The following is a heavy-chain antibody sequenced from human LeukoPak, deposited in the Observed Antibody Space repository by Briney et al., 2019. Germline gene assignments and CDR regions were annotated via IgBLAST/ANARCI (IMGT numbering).Heavy chain of an antibody. J-gene: IGHJ3*02. V-gene: IGHV3-21*01. CDR3: ARDHRGYGGNSLSNAFDI. CDR2: ISSSSSYI. CDR1: GFTFSSYS. Sequence: GGSLRLSCAASGFTFSSYSMNWVRQAPGKGLEWVSSISSSSSYIYYADSVKGRFTISRDNAKNSLYLQMNSLRAEDTAVYYCARDHRGYGGNSLSNAFDIWGQGTMVTVSS. D-gene: IGHD4-23*01.